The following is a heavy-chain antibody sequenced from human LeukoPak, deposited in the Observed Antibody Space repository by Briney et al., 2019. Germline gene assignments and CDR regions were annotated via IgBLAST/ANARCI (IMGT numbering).Heavy chain of an antibody. Sequence: SGGSLRLSCAASGFTFSSYSMNWVRQAPGKGLEWVSGISWNSGNIDYADSVKGRFTISRDNSKNTLYLQMNSLRAEDTAVYYCARDLDTAMATGYWGQGTLVTVSS. CDR1: GFTFSSYS. V-gene: IGHV3-48*01. J-gene: IGHJ4*02. CDR2: ISWNSGNI. D-gene: IGHD5-18*01. CDR3: ARDLDTAMATGY.